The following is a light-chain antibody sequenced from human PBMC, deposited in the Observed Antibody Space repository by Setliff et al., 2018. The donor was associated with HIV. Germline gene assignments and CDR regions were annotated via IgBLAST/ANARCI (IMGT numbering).Light chain of an antibody. Sequence: ETVLTQSPATLSLSPGERATLSCGASQSVMNNFLAWYQQKPGLAPRLLIHGASRRATGIPDRFSGGGSGTDFTLTISRLESEDFAVYYCQQYGSSPITFGQGTRLEIK. CDR3: QQYGSSPIT. J-gene: IGKJ5*01. CDR1: QSVMNNF. V-gene: IGKV3D-20*01. CDR2: GAS.